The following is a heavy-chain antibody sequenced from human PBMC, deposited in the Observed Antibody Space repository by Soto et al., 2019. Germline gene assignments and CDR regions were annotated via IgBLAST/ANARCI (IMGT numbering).Heavy chain of an antibody. D-gene: IGHD4-17*01. CDR3: ARHGNTVTTGYYYGMDV. CDR1: GASISSSNYY. V-gene: IGHV4-39*01. J-gene: IGHJ6*02. Sequence: SETLSLTCTVSGASISSSNYYWGWIRQPPGRGLEWIGTMCYSGRTYYNPSLKSRVTTSVDTSKNQFSLKLSAVTATDTAVYYCARHGNTVTTGYYYGMDVWGQGTTVTVSS. CDR2: MCYSGRT.